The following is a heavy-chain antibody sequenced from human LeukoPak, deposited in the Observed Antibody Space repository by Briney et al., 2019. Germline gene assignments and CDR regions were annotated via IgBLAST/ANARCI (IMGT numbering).Heavy chain of an antibody. V-gene: IGHV4-38-2*02. Sequence: PSETLSLTCTVSGYSISSGYYWGWIRQPPGKGLEWIGSIYHSGSTYYNPSLKSRVTISVDTSKNQFSLKLSSVTAADTAVYYCARSIRMITFGGVIEAIFDYWGQGTLVTVSS. CDR1: GYSISSGYY. CDR3: ARSIRMITFGGVIEAIFDY. CDR2: IYHSGST. J-gene: IGHJ4*02. D-gene: IGHD3-16*02.